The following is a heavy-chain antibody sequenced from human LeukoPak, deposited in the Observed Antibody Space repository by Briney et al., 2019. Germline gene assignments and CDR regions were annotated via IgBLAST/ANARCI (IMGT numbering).Heavy chain of an antibody. V-gene: IGHV3-23*01. CDR2: ISASGTRT. CDR3: AKRPCSGGSCSDFDY. CDR1: GYSFSTDA. Sequence: GGSLRLSCAASGYSFSTDAMSWVRQAPGKGLEWVSSISASGTRTSYADSVKGRFTISRDNSKNILYLQMNSLRVEDTAVYYCAKRPCSGGSCSDFDYWGQGTLVSVSS. J-gene: IGHJ4*02. D-gene: IGHD2-15*01.